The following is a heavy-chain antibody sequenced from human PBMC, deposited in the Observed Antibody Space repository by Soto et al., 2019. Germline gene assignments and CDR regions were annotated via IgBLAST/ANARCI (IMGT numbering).Heavy chain of an antibody. V-gene: IGHV4-59*08. J-gene: IGHJ4*02. CDR2: IYYSGST. D-gene: IGHD1-1*01. CDR3: ARRYGYSFDY. Sequence: QVQLQESGPGLVKPSETLSLTCTVSGGSISSYYWSWIRQPPGKGLEWIGYIYYSGSTNYNPSLKSRVTISVDTSKNQFSLKLSSVTAAAKAVYYCARRYGYSFDYWGQGTLVTVSS. CDR1: GGSISSYY.